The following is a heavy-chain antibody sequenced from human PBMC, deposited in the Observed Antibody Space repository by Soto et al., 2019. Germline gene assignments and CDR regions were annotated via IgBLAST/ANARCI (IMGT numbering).Heavy chain of an antibody. D-gene: IGHD3-3*01. CDR2: IYYSGTT. V-gene: IGHV4-59*01. J-gene: IGHJ5*02. CDR1: GGSITSYY. CDR3: ARYYDFWSGSNWFDP. Sequence: SETLSLTCTVSGGSITSYYWSWIRQPPGKGLEWIGYIYYSGTTDYNPSLKSRVTISVDTSKNQFSRKLSSVTAADRAVYYCARYYDFWSGSNWFDPWGQGTLVTVSS.